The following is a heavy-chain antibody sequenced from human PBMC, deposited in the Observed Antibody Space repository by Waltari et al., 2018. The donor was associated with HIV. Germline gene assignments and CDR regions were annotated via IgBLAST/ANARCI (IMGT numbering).Heavy chain of an antibody. V-gene: IGHV3-48*01. CDR1: GFTFSSYS. Sequence: EVQLVESGGGLVQPGGSLRLSCAASGFTFSSYSMHWVRQAPGKGLEWVSYISSSSSNIYYADSVKGRFTISRDNAKNSLYLQMNSLRAEDTAVYYCARDTGYSSGWYYVNYFDYWGQGTLVTVSS. D-gene: IGHD6-19*01. CDR3: ARDTGYSSGWYYVNYFDY. J-gene: IGHJ4*02. CDR2: ISSSSSNI.